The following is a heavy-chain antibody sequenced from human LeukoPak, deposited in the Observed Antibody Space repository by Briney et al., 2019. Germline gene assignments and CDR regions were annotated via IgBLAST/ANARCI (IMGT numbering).Heavy chain of an antibody. CDR1: GYTFTSYG. Sequence: WASVKVSCKASGYTFTSYGISWVRQAPGQGLEWMGWISAYNGNTNYAQKLQGRVTMTTDTSTSTAYMELRSLRSDDTAVYYCARAGTVTDEDAFDIWGQGTMVTVSS. V-gene: IGHV1-18*01. CDR2: ISAYNGNT. D-gene: IGHD4-17*01. J-gene: IGHJ3*02. CDR3: ARAGTVTDEDAFDI.